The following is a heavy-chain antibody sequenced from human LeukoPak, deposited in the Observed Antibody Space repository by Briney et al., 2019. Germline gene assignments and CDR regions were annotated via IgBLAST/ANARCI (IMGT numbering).Heavy chain of an antibody. D-gene: IGHD6-13*01. V-gene: IGHV3-23*01. J-gene: IGHJ3*02. CDR2: ISGSGGST. Sequence: GGSLRLSCAASGFTFSSYGMSWVRQAPGKGLEWVSAISGSGGSTYYADSVKGRFTISRDNSKNTLYLQMNSLRAEDTAVYYCARDSSSSWSINDAFDIWGQGTMVTVSS. CDR1: GFTFSSYG. CDR3: ARDSSSSWSINDAFDI.